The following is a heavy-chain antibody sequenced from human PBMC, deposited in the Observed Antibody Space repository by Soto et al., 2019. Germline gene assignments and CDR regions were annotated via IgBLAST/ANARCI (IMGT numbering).Heavy chain of an antibody. CDR2: MNPNSGNT. D-gene: IGHD5-18*01. J-gene: IGHJ6*02. CDR1: GYTFTSYD. CDR3: ASALSYSYGYYYYYYGMDV. V-gene: IGHV1-8*01. Sequence: GESLKISCKASGYTFTSYDINWVRQATGQGLEWMGWMNPNSGNTGYAQKFQGRVTMTRNTSISTAYMELSSLRSEDTAVYYCASALSYSYGYYYYYYGMDVWGQGTTVTVSS.